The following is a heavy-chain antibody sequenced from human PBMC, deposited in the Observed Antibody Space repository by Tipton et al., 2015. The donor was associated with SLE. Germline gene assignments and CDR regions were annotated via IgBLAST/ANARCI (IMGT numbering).Heavy chain of an antibody. J-gene: IGHJ4*02. V-gene: IGHV4-34*01. CDR1: GGSFSGYY. CDR3: ARVVHSSGWPYYFDY. Sequence: TLSLTCAVYGGSFSGYYWSWIRQPPGKGLEWIGEINHSGSTNYNPSLKSRVTISVDTSKNQFSLKLSSVTAADTAVYYCARVVHSSGWPYYFDYWGQGTLVTVSS. CDR2: INHSGST. D-gene: IGHD6-19*01.